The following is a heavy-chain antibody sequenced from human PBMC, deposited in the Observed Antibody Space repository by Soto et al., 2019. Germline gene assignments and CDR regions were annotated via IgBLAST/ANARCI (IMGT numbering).Heavy chain of an antibody. J-gene: IGHJ6*02. D-gene: IGHD2-2*01. Sequence: PGGSLRLSCAASGFTFSSYAMSWVRQAPGKGLEWVSAISGSGGSTYYADSVKGRFTISRDNSKNTLYLQMNSLRAEDTAVYYCAKRVVPAATGPYYYYGMDVWGQGTTVTVSS. CDR1: GFTFSSYA. CDR3: AKRVVPAATGPYYYYGMDV. CDR2: ISGSGGST. V-gene: IGHV3-23*01.